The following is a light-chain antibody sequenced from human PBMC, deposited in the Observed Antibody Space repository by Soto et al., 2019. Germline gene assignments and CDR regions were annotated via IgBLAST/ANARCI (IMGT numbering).Light chain of an antibody. Sequence: DIQMTQSPSTLSASVGDRVTITCRASQSVSTWLAWYQQKPGKAPKLLIYKASSLESGVPSRFSGSASGTEFTLTISSLQPDDSATYYCQQYHNFGQGTKVEIK. J-gene: IGKJ1*01. CDR3: QQYHN. V-gene: IGKV1-5*03. CDR1: QSVSTW. CDR2: KAS.